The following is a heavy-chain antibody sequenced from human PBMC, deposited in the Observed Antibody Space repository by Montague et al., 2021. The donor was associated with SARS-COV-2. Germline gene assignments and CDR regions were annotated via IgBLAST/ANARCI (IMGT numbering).Heavy chain of an antibody. CDR3: ARDPNWDAH. D-gene: IGHD7-27*01. V-gene: IGHV3-7*05. CDR2: IKPDGSDK. J-gene: IGHJ4*02. Sequence: SLRLSCAASGFSFSTFWMTWVRQAPGKGLEWVASIKPDGSDKYYVESVKGRFTISRDNARNSLYLQLNNLRAEDTAVYYCARDPNWDAHWGQGNLVTVSS. CDR1: GFSFSTFW.